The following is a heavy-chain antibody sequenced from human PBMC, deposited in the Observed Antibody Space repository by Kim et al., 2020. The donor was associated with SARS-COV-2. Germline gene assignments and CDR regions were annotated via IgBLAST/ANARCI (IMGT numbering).Heavy chain of an antibody. CDR2: IWYDGSNK. CDR1: GFTFSSYG. Sequence: GGSLRLSCAASGFTFSSYGMHWVRQAPGKGLEWVAVIWYDGSNKYYADSVKGRFTISRDNSKNTLYLQMNSLRAEDTAVYYCARDGGGVQLWLPYFDYWGQGTLVTVSS. V-gene: IGHV3-33*01. J-gene: IGHJ4*02. D-gene: IGHD5-18*01. CDR3: ARDGGGVQLWLPYFDY.